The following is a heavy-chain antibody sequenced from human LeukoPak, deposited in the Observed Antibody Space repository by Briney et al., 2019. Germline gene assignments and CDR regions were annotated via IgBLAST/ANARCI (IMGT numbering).Heavy chain of an antibody. CDR2: ISWNSGSI. D-gene: IGHD6-13*01. CDR3: ARAVSESGIAAAGIGY. J-gene: IGHJ4*02. Sequence: SGGSLRLSCVASGFTFDDYAMHWVRQAPGKGLEWVSGISWNSGSIGYADSVKGRFTISRDNSKNTLYLQMNSLRAEDTAVYYCARAVSESGIAAAGIGYWGQGTLVTVSS. CDR1: GFTFDDYA. V-gene: IGHV3-9*01.